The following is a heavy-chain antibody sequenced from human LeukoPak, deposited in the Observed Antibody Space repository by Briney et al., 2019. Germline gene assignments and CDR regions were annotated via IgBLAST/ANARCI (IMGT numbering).Heavy chain of an antibody. D-gene: IGHD2-2*01. CDR3: ARDRVIVVVPGGFDY. CDR2: IRSGGTNT. V-gene: IGHV3-11*06. Sequence: PGGSLRLSCAASGFTFSDYYMSWIRQAPGKGLEWVSYIRSGGTNTDYTGSVKGRFTISRDNSKNTLYLQMNSLRAEDTAVYYCARDRVIVVVPGGFDYWGQGTLVTVSS. CDR1: GFTFSDYY. J-gene: IGHJ4*02.